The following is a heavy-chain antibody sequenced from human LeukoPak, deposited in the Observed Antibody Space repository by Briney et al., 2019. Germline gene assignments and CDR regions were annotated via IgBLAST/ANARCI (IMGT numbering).Heavy chain of an antibody. J-gene: IGHJ4*02. Sequence: GGSLKLSCAASGFTFSGSGMHWVRQASGKGLEWVGRIRSKANSYATAYAASVKGRFTISRDDSKNTAYLQMNSLKTEDTAVYYCATPDGPGTGWGQGTLVTVSS. V-gene: IGHV3-73*01. D-gene: IGHD1-1*01. CDR1: GFTFSGSG. CDR2: IRSKANSYAT. CDR3: ATPDGPGTG.